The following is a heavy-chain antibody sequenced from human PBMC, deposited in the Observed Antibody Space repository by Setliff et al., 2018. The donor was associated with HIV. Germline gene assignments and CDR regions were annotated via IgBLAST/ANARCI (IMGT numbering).Heavy chain of an antibody. CDR1: GFTVSSNY. CDR2: IYSGGST. CDR3: ARGGRDDYNYEY. J-gene: IGHJ4*02. V-gene: IGHV3-53*01. Sequence: GGSLRLSCAASGFTVSSNYMSWVRQAQGKGLEWVSIIYSGGSTDYEDSVKGRFTISRDNSKNTRYLQMNSLRAEDTAVYYCARGGRDDYNYEYWGQGTLVTVSS. D-gene: IGHD4-4*01.